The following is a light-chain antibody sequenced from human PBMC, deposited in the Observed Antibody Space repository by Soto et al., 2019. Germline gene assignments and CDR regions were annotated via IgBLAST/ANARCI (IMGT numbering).Light chain of an antibody. CDR3: CPYAGNSDYV. Sequence: QSALTQPPSASGSPGQSVTISCTGTSSDVGGYNSVSWYQQHPGKAPKVMIFEVTKRPSGVPDRFSGSKSGNTASLTVSGLQAEDEADYYCCPYAGNSDYVFGTGTKVTVL. J-gene: IGLJ1*01. CDR1: SSDVGGYNS. CDR2: EVT. V-gene: IGLV2-8*01.